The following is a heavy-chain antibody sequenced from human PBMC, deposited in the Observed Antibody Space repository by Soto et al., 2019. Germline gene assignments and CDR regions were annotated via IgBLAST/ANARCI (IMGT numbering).Heavy chain of an antibody. Sequence: EVQLLESGGGLVQPGGSLRLSCAASGFTFSNFAMTWVRQAPGKGLEWVSSISGGGGSTYDADSVKGRFTISRDNSKSTLYLQMNSLRAEDTAVYYCAKYDSSGYYYSDFDYWGQGTQVTVS. J-gene: IGHJ4*02. D-gene: IGHD3-22*01. V-gene: IGHV3-23*01. CDR2: ISGGGGST. CDR3: AKYDSSGYYYSDFDY. CDR1: GFTFSNFA.